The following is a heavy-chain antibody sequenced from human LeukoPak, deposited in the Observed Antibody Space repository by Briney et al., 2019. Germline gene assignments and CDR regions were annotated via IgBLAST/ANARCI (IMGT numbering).Heavy chain of an antibody. Sequence: GASVQVSCKASGGTFSSYAISWVRQAPGQGLEWMGGVIPIFGTANYAQKFQGRVTITADESTSTAYMELSSLRSEDTAVYYCARAPMTPDAFDIWGQGTMVTVSS. D-gene: IGHD3-22*01. CDR2: VIPIFGTA. CDR1: GGTFSSYA. V-gene: IGHV1-69*13. CDR3: ARAPMTPDAFDI. J-gene: IGHJ3*02.